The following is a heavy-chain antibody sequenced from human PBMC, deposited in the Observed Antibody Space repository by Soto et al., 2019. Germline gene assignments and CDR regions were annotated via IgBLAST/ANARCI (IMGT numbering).Heavy chain of an antibody. D-gene: IGHD4-17*01. V-gene: IGHV5-51*01. CDR3: ARLGLGDYGGNNWFDP. CDR2: IYPGDSDT. J-gene: IGHJ5*02. CDR1: GYSFTSYW. Sequence: PGETLKISCKGSGYSFTSYWIGWVRQMPGKGLEWMGIIYPGDSDTRYSPSFQGQVTISADKSISTAYLQWSSLKASDTAMYYCARLGLGDYGGNNWFDPWGQGTLVTVSS.